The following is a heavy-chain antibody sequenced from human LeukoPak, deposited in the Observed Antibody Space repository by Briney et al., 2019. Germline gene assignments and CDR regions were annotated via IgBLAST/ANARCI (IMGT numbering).Heavy chain of an antibody. CDR3: ARAGRHMATIWFDY. CDR1: GFTFSSYA. V-gene: IGHV3-64*01. Sequence: GGSLRLSCAASGFTFSSYAMHWVRQAPGKGLEYVSAISSNGGSTYYANSVKGRFTISRDNSKNRMYLQMGSLRAEDMAVYYCARAGRHMATIWFDYWGQGTLVTVSS. J-gene: IGHJ4*02. CDR2: ISSNGGST. D-gene: IGHD5-24*01.